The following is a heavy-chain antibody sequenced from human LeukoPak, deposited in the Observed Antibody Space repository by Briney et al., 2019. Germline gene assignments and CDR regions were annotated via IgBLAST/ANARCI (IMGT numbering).Heavy chain of an antibody. Sequence: GGSLRLSCAASGFTFDDYGMSWVRQAPGKGLEWVSGINWSGGSTGYADSVKGRFTISRDNAKNSLYLQMNSLRAEDTALYYCTRDRSRAEDDWGQGTLVTVSS. CDR2: INWSGGST. CDR3: TRDRSRAEDD. D-gene: IGHD1-14*01. V-gene: IGHV3-20*04. CDR1: GFTFDDYG. J-gene: IGHJ4*02.